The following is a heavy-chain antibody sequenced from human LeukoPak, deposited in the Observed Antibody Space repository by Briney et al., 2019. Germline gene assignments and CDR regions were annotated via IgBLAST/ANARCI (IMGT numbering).Heavy chain of an antibody. CDR3: ARLSGDLYYFEY. D-gene: IGHD5-12*01. CDR2: IYYSGST. V-gene: IGHV4-39*01. CDR1: GGSISRSSHY. Sequence: PSETLSLTCTVSGGSISRSSHYWGWIRQPPGKGLEWIGSIYYSGSTNYNPSLKSRVTISEDTSKNQFSLKLNSVTAADTAVYYCARLSGDLYYFEYWGQGTLVTVSS. J-gene: IGHJ4*02.